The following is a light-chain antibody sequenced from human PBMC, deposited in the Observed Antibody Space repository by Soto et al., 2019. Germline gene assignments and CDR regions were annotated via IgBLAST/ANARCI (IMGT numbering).Light chain of an antibody. Sequence: GDRVTIHCRESQTIRTYVAWYQQIPGKAPRLLIYDASSLESGVPSRFSGSGSGTEFTLTISSLQPDDFAIYYCQQYNSYPWTFGQGTKVEIK. J-gene: IGKJ1*01. CDR3: QQYNSYPWT. CDR2: DAS. V-gene: IGKV1-5*01. CDR1: QTIRTY.